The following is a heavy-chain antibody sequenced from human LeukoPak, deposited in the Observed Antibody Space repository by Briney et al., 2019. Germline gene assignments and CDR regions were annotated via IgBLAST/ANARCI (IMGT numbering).Heavy chain of an antibody. J-gene: IGHJ4*02. Sequence: GGSLRLSCTASGFTFSSDVMHWVRQAPGRGLEWVALIWYDGTKKYYVDSVKGRLTVSIDNSKNIRYVQMNSLRAEDTAVYYCARDFGDYGVLDNWGQGTMVTVSS. V-gene: IGHV3-33*01. CDR3: ARDFGDYGVLDN. D-gene: IGHD4-17*01. CDR2: IWYDGTKK. CDR1: GFTFSSDV.